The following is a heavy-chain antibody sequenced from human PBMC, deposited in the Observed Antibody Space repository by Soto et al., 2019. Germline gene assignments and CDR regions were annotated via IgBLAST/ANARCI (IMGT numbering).Heavy chain of an antibody. D-gene: IGHD2-15*01. CDR3: ARFIAEEYYFYY. CDR2: IYYSGST. V-gene: IGHV4-61*01. CDR1: GGSVSSGSYY. Sequence: PSETLSLTCTVSGGSVSSGSYYWSWIRQPPGKGLEWIGYIYYSGSTNYNPSLKSRVTISVDTSKNQFSLKLSSVTAADTAVYYCARFIAEEYYFYYWGQGTLVTVSS. J-gene: IGHJ4*02.